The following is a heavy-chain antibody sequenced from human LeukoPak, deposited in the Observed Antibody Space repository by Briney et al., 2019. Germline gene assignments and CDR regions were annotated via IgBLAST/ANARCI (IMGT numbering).Heavy chain of an antibody. CDR1: GGTFSSYA. V-gene: IGHV1-69*13. CDR3: ASLNYGGNYPFDY. J-gene: IGHJ4*02. Sequence: GASVKVSCKASGGTFSSYAISWVRQAPGQRLEWMGGIIPIFGTANYAQKFQGRVTITADESTSTAYMELSSLRSEDTAVYYCASLNYGGNYPFDYWGQGTLVTVSS. CDR2: IIPIFGTA. D-gene: IGHD4-23*01.